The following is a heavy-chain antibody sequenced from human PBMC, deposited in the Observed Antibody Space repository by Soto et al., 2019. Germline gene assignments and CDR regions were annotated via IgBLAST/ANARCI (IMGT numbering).Heavy chain of an antibody. CDR3: AKGLHSSTGLFDY. V-gene: IGHV3-23*01. Sequence: EVQLLESRGGLVQPGGSLRLSCAASGFTFSSYAMSWVRQAPGKGLEWVSAISGSGGSTYYADSVKGRFTISRDNSKNTLYLQMDSLRAEDTAVYYCAKGLHSSTGLFDYWGQGTLVTVSS. J-gene: IGHJ4*02. CDR1: GFTFSSYA. D-gene: IGHD4-4*01. CDR2: ISGSGGST.